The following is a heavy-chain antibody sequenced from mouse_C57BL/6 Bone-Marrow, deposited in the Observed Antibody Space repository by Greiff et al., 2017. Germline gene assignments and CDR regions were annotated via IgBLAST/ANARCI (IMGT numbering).Heavy chain of an antibody. CDR1: GYTFTSYW. D-gene: IGHD3-2*02. CDR3: ARQLRGWFAF. Sequence: QVQLQQPGAELVKPGASVKMSCKASGYTFTSYWINWVKQRPGQGLECIGDIYPGSGSTNYNEKFKSKATLTVDTSSSTAYMQLSSLTSDDSAVYYCARQLRGWFAFWCRGTLVTVSA. CDR2: IYPGSGST. J-gene: IGHJ3*01. V-gene: IGHV1-55*01.